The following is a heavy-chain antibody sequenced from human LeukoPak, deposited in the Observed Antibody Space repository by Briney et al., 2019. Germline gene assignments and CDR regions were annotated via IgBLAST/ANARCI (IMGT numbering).Heavy chain of an antibody. CDR2: FSGSGGST. D-gene: IGHD6-19*01. CDR1: GFTFSSYA. CDR3: ARELAAGTPNTLDY. V-gene: IGHV3-23*01. Sequence: GGSLRLSCAASGFTFSSYAMSWVRQAPGKGLEWVSGFSGSGGSTYYADSVKGRFTISRDNSKNTLYLQMNSLRAEDTAVYYCARELAAGTPNTLDYWGQGTLVTVSS. J-gene: IGHJ4*02.